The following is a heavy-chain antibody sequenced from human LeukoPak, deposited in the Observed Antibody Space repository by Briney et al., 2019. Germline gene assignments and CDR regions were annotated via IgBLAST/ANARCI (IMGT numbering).Heavy chain of an antibody. Sequence: SETLSLTCTVSGGSISSYYWSWIRQPAGKGLEWIGRIYTSGSTNYNPSLKSRVTISVDTSKNQFSLKLSSVTAGDTAVYYCARDFLGSRGFAFDIWGQGTMVTVSS. V-gene: IGHV4-4*07. CDR2: IYTSGST. CDR1: GGSISSYY. D-gene: IGHD2-15*01. CDR3: ARDFLGSRGFAFDI. J-gene: IGHJ3*02.